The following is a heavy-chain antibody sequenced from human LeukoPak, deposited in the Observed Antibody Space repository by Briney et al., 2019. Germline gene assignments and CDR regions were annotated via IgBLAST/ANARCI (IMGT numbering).Heavy chain of an antibody. Sequence: ASVKVSCKASGYTFTSYYMHWVRQAPGQGLEWMGIINPSGFSTTYAQKFQGRVTMTRDTSTSTAYMELSRLRSDDTAVYYCARDLPGIAVAGAPDYWGQGTLVTVSS. J-gene: IGHJ4*02. CDR1: GYTFTSYY. CDR2: INPSGFST. CDR3: ARDLPGIAVAGAPDY. D-gene: IGHD6-19*01. V-gene: IGHV1-46*01.